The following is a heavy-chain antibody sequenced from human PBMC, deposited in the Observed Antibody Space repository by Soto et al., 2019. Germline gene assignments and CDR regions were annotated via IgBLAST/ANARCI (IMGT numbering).Heavy chain of an antibody. J-gene: IGHJ5*02. CDR2: VDPRDSSV. CDR1: AYTVTTFW. Sequence: PGASLKISCTGFAYTVTTFWISWVRQMPGKGLEWMGRVDPRDSSVNYNPSFQCRVTISVDKSISTAYLQWRSLKASDTAMYYCARLFCSTSTCDSWFDPWGQGALVTVSS. CDR3: ARLFCSTSTCDSWFDP. V-gene: IGHV5-10-1*01. D-gene: IGHD2-2*01.